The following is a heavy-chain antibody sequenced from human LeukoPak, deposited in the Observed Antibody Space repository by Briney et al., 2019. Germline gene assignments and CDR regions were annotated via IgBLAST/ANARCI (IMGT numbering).Heavy chain of an antibody. CDR3: ARSDGYGLVGI. CDR2: INHSGST. D-gene: IGHD3-10*01. J-gene: IGHJ3*02. CDR1: GGSFSGYY. Sequence: SETLSLTCAVYGGSFSGYYWSWIRQPPGKGLEWIGEINHSGSTNYNPSLKSRVTISVDTSKNQFSLNLSSVTAADTAVYYCARSDGYGLVGIWGQGTMVTVSS. V-gene: IGHV4-34*01.